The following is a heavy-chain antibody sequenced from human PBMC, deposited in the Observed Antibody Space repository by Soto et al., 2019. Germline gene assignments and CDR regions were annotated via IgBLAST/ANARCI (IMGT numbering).Heavy chain of an antibody. CDR2: INHSGST. Sequence: QVQLQQWGAGLLKPSETLSLTCAVYGGSFSGYYWSWIRQPPGKGLEWIGEINHSGSTNYNPSLKSRVTISVDTSKTQFSLQLSSVTAADTAVYYCARAYYGSGSVDYWGQGTLVTVSS. CDR3: ARAYYGSGSVDY. J-gene: IGHJ4*02. CDR1: GGSFSGYY. D-gene: IGHD3-10*01. V-gene: IGHV4-34*01.